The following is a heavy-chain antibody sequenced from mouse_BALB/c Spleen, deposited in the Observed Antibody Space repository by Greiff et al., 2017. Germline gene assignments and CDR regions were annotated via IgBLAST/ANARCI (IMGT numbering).Heavy chain of an antibody. Sequence: EVKLVESGPSLVKPSQTLSLTCSVTGDSITSGYWNWIRKFPGNKLEYMGYISYSGSTYYNPSLKSRISITRDTSKNQYYLQLNSVTTEDTATYYCARGDYGNYWFAYWGQGTLVTVSA. J-gene: IGHJ3*01. CDR1: GDSITSGY. CDR2: ISYSGST. D-gene: IGHD2-1*01. V-gene: IGHV3-8*02. CDR3: ARGDYGNYWFAY.